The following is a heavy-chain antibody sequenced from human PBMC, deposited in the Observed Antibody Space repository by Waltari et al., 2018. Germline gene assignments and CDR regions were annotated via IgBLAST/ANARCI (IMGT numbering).Heavy chain of an antibody. CDR3: ARGGAARPYWYFDL. J-gene: IGHJ2*01. V-gene: IGHV4-59*01. Sequence: QVQLQESGPGLVKPSETLSLTCTVSGGSISSYYWSWIRQPPGKGLEWIGYIYYSGSTNYNPSLKSRVTISVDTSKNQFSLKLSSVTAADTAVYYCARGGAARPYWYFDLWGRGTLVTVSS. D-gene: IGHD6-6*01. CDR2: IYYSGST. CDR1: GGSISSYY.